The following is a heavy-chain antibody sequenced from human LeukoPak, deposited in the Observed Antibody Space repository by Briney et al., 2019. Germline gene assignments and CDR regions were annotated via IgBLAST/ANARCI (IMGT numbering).Heavy chain of an antibody. V-gene: IGHV3-23*01. CDR1: GFTFSSYA. CDR3: ARDRLRFLTSTIDP. D-gene: IGHD3-3*01. Sequence: GGSLRLSCAASGFTFSSYAMSWVRQAPGKGLEWVSAISGSGGSTYYADSVKGRFTISRDNAKNSLYLQMNSLRAEDTAVYYRARDRLRFLTSTIDPWGQGTLVTASS. J-gene: IGHJ5*02. CDR2: ISGSGGST.